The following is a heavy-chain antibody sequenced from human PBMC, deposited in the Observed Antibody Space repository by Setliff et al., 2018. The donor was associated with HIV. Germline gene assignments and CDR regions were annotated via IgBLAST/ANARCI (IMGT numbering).Heavy chain of an antibody. V-gene: IGHV4-61*09. CDR1: GGSISSGSYY. CDR2: IYTSGST. D-gene: IGHD3-10*01. Sequence: PSETLSLTCTVSGGSISSGSYYWSWIRQPAGKGLEWIGHIYTSGSTNYNPSLKSRVTISGDTSKNQFSLKLSSVTAADTAVYYCASIRGVALDIWGPGTAVTVSS. CDR3: ASIRGVALDI. J-gene: IGHJ3*02.